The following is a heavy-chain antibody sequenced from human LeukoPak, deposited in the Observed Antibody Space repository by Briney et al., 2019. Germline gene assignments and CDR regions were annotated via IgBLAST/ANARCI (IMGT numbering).Heavy chain of an antibody. J-gene: IGHJ6*03. CDR2: IRYDGNNK. CDR3: AKDPQVHYYYYYMDV. D-gene: IGHD4/OR15-4a*01. CDR1: GFTFSSYG. Sequence: GGSLRLSCAASGFTFSSYGMHWVRQAPGKGLEWVAFIRYDGNNKYYADSVKGRFTISRDNSKNTLYLQMNSLRAEDTAVYYCAKDPQVHYYYYYMDVWGKGTTVTISS. V-gene: IGHV3-30*02.